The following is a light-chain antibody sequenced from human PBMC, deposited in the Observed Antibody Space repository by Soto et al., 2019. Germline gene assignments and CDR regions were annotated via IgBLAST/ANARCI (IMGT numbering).Light chain of an antibody. CDR2: GAS. Sequence: EIVLTQSPATLSLSAGDRATLTCRAGQSVSLSLAWYQMRPGQPPRLLIYGASTRATDIPARFRGTGSGTDFTLTISSLQSEDFAVYFCQQYHIWPSWTFGQGTKVDI. V-gene: IGKV3-15*01. CDR1: QSVSLS. J-gene: IGKJ1*01. CDR3: QQYHIWPSWT.